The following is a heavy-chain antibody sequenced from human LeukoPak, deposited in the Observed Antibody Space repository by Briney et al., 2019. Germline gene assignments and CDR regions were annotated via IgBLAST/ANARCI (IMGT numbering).Heavy chain of an antibody. Sequence: GASVKVSCKAAGYTFTSYDINWVRQATGQGLEWMGWMNPNSGNTGYAQKFQGRVTMTRNTSISTAYMELSSLRSEDTAVYYCARSNSGYSSGWYDTDYYYYYMDVWGKGTTVTVSS. CDR1: GYTFTSYD. J-gene: IGHJ6*03. D-gene: IGHD6-19*01. V-gene: IGHV1-8*01. CDR3: ARSNSGYSSGWYDTDYYYYYMDV. CDR2: MNPNSGNT.